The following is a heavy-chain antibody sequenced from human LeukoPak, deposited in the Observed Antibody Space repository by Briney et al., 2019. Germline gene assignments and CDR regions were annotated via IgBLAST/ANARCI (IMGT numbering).Heavy chain of an antibody. V-gene: IGHV4-61*01. J-gene: IGHJ4*02. CDR2: IYYSGST. CDR1: GGSVSSGSYY. Sequence: PSETLSLTCTVSGGSVSSGSYYWSWIRQPPGKGLEWIGYIYYSGSTNYNPSLKSRVTISVDTSKNQFSLKPSSVTAADTAVYYCASYDYGDYRGVDYWGQGTLVTVSS. D-gene: IGHD4-17*01. CDR3: ASYDYGDYRGVDY.